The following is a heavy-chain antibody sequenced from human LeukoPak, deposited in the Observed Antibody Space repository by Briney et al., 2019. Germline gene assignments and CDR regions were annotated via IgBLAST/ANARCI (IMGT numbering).Heavy chain of an antibody. CDR1: GFTFSSYV. V-gene: IGHV3-23*01. J-gene: IGHJ4*02. CDR3: AQESPISVAGV. D-gene: IGHD6-19*01. CDR2: ISGSGTDT. Sequence: GGSLRVSCAASGFTFSSYVMSWVRHAPAKGLEWVSAISGSGTDTYYADSVKGRFTISRDNSKNMLYLQMNSLRAEDTAVYYCAQESPISVAGVWGQGTLVTVSS.